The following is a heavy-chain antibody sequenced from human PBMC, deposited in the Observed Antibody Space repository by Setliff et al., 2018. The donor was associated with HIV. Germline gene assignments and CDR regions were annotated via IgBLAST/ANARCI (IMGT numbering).Heavy chain of an antibody. V-gene: IGHV4-61*02. CDR2: MHTSGRT. CDR1: GGSISSGSFY. J-gene: IGHJ5*02. Sequence: PSETLSLTCTVSGGSISSGSFYWSWVRQPAGKGLEWIGRMHTSGRTWYNPSLKSRVTISLDTSENQFSLQLNSVTAADTAVYYCARRGRDGVFIMFATGFDPWGQGALVTVSS. CDR3: ARRGRDGVFIMFATGFDP. D-gene: IGHD2-8*01.